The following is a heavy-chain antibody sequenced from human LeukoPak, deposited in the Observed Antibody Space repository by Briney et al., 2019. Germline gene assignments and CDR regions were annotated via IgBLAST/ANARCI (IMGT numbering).Heavy chain of an antibody. D-gene: IGHD3-16*02. J-gene: IGHJ4*02. V-gene: IGHV3-11*04. CDR2: ISSSGSTT. CDR1: GFTFSDYY. Sequence: PGGSLRLSCAASGFTFSDYYMTWIRQAPGKGLEWVSYISSSGSTTHYADSVKGRFTISRDNAKNSLYVQMNNLRAEDTAVYYCARDSLVSGPFGGVIVRTDYWGQGTLVTVSS. CDR3: ARDSLVSGPFGGVIVRTDY.